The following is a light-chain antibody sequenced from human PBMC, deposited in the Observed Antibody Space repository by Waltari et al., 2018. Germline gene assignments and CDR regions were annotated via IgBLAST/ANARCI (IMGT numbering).Light chain of an antibody. CDR1: QDITDY. CDR3: QQYYNYPYT. Sequence: AIQITQSPSSLSASTGDRVTITCRASQDITDYLAWYQKKPGKAPKLMIYRASTLYGAVPPRFSGSGSGTDFTLTIAGLQSEDFATYYCQQYYNYPYTFGLGTDVEVK. CDR2: RAS. J-gene: IGKJ3*01. V-gene: IGKV1-8*01.